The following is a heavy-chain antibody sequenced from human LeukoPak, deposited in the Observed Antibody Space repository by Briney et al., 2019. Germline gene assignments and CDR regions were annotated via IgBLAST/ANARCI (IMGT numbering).Heavy chain of an antibody. CDR2: ISGSGGST. D-gene: IGHD3-10*01. J-gene: IGHJ5*02. Sequence: PGGSLRLSCAASGFTFSSYAMSWVRQAPGKGLEWVSAISGSGGSTYYADSVKGWFTISRDNSKNTLYLQMNSLRVEDTAVYYCAKGPSGITWFDPWGQGTLVTVSS. CDR1: GFTFSSYA. CDR3: AKGPSGITWFDP. V-gene: IGHV3-23*01.